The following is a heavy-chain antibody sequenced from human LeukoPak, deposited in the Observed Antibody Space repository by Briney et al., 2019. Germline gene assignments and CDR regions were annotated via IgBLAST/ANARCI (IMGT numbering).Heavy chain of an antibody. CDR2: IYYSGST. CDR1: GGSISSYY. V-gene: IGHV4-59*01. J-gene: IGHJ4*02. Sequence: PSETLSLTCTVSGGSISSYYWSWLRQPPGKGLEWIGYIYYSGSTNYNPSLKSRVTISVDTSKNQFSLKLSSVTAADTAVYYCARVGESHVFDYWGQGTLVTVSS. CDR3: ARVGESHVFDY.